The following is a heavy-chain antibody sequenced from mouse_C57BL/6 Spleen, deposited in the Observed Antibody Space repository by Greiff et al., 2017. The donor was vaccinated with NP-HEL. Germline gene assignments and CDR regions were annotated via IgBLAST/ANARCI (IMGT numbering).Heavy chain of an antibody. V-gene: IGHV3-6*01. CDR1: GYSITSGYY. J-gene: IGHJ4*01. CDR3: ARDNYDAMDY. Sequence: VQLTESGPGLVKPSQSLSLTCSVTGYSITSGYYWNWIRQFPGNKLEWMGYISYDGSNNYNPSLKNRISITRDTSKNQFFLKLNSVTTEDTATYYCARDNYDAMDYWGQGTSVTVSS. CDR2: ISYDGSN.